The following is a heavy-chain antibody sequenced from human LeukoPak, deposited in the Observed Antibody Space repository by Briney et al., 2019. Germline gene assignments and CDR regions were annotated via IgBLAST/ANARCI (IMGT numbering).Heavy chain of an antibody. V-gene: IGHV3-33*01. CDR3: ARACGGSCYSGFGLDY. CDR2: IWYDGSNK. D-gene: IGHD2-15*01. J-gene: IGHJ4*02. Sequence: PGGSLRLSCAASGFTFSSYGMHWVRQAPGKGLEWVAVIWYDGSNKYYADSVKGRFTISRDNSKNTLYLQMNSLRAEDTAVYYCARACGGSCYSGFGLDYWGQGTLVTVSS. CDR1: GFTFSSYG.